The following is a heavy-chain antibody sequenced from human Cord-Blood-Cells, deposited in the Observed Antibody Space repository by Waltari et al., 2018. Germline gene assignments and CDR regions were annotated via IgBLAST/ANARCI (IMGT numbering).Heavy chain of an antibody. D-gene: IGHD3-22*01. Sequence: QVQLQESGPGLVKPSETLSLTCTVSGGSISSYYWSWIRQPPGKGLEWIGYIYYSGSTNYNPARKRRVTRSVDTSRDQFSLKLSSVTAADTAVYYCAGLGSYYDSSGYSYDAFDIWGQGTMVTVSS. CDR1: GGSISSYY. J-gene: IGHJ3*02. V-gene: IGHV4-59*08. CDR3: AGLGSYYDSSGYSYDAFDI. CDR2: IYYSGST.